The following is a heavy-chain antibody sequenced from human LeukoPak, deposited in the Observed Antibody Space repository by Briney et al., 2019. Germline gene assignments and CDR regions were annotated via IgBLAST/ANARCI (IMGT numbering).Heavy chain of an antibody. D-gene: IGHD4-17*01. CDR3: ARVVDHDYGDYYLDY. V-gene: IGHV3-53*01. CDR1: GGSISSND. CDR2: IYSGGST. J-gene: IGHJ4*02. Sequence: ETLSLTCTVSGGSISSNDMSWVRQAPGKGLECISVIYSGGSTDYADSVKGRLTISRDNSKNTLYLQMNSLRAEDTAVYYCARVVDHDYGDYYLDYWGQGTLVTVSS.